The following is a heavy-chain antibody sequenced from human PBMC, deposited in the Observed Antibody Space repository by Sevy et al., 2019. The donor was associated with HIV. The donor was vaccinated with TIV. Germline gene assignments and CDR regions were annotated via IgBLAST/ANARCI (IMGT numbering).Heavy chain of an antibody. CDR2: ISSIGNTI. CDR1: GFTLTSYE. Sequence: GGSLRLSCEASGFTLTSYEMNWVRQAPGKGLEWVSYISSIGNTIYYADSVKGRFTISRDKVKKSVYLQMNSLRADDTAVYFCARRGTFRFSDAFVIWGQGTMVTVSS. D-gene: IGHD1-7*01. CDR3: ARRGTFRFSDAFVI. V-gene: IGHV3-48*03. J-gene: IGHJ3*02.